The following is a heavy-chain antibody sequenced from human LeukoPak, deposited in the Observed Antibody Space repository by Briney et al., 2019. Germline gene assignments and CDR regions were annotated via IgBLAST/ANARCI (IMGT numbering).Heavy chain of an antibody. J-gene: IGHJ4*02. CDR3: ARYPLDY. V-gene: IGHV4-39*07. CDR2: IYYSGST. Sequence: SETLSLTCTVSGGSISSSSYYWGWIRQPPGKGLEWIGSIYYSGSTYYNPSLKSRVTISTDRSKNQFSLELTSVTVADTAVYYCARYPLDYWGQGSLVTVSS. CDR1: GGSISSSSYY.